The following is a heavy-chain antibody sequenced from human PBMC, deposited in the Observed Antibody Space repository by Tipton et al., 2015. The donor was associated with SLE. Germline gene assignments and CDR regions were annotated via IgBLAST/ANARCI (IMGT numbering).Heavy chain of an antibody. CDR1: GGSLSSYY. CDR2: IYASGST. Sequence: TLSLTCTVSGGSLSSYYWSWIRQPAGKGLEWIGRIYASGSTEYNPSLKSRVTISVDTAKNQFSLRLTSLTAADTAVYYCARLCCIGAAGTGHFQLWGQGTLVTVSS. J-gene: IGHJ1*01. V-gene: IGHV4-4*07. CDR3: ARLCCIGAAGTGHFQL. D-gene: IGHD6-13*01.